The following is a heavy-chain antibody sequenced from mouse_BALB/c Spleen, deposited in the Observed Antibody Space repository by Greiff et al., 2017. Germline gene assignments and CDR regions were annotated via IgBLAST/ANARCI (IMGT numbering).Heavy chain of an antibody. CDR3: ARSVRRYYAMDY. Sequence: QVQLKQPGAELVKPGTSVKLSCKASGYNFTSYWINWVKLRPGQGLEWIGDIYPGSGSTNYNEKFKSKATLTVDTSSSTAYMQLSSLASEDSALYYCARSVRRYYAMDYWGQGTSVTVSS. J-gene: IGHJ4*01. D-gene: IGHD2-14*01. V-gene: IGHV1-55*01. CDR2: IYPGSGST. CDR1: GYNFTSYW.